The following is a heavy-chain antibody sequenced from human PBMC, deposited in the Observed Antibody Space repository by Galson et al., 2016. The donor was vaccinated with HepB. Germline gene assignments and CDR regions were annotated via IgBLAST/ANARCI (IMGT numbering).Heavy chain of an antibody. CDR3: AGGNGYFVY. CDR2: LRYTGTA. Sequence: LSLTCEVSGVNIRRSQYYWGWVRQPPGKALEWIGSLRYTGTAYYNEALKTRVTISEDTSRNAFSLRLSSLTAADTALYFCAGGNGYFVYWGQGALVTVSS. V-gene: IGHV4-39*01. CDR1: GVNIRRSQYY. J-gene: IGHJ4*02. D-gene: IGHD2-8*01.